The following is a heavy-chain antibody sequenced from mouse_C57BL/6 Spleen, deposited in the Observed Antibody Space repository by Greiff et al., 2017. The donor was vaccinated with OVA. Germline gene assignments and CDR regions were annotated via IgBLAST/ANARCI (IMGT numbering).Heavy chain of an antibody. J-gene: IGHJ2*01. V-gene: IGHV1-72*01. CDR1: GYTFTSYW. D-gene: IGHD3-2*02. Sequence: QVHVKQSGAELVKPGASVKLSCKASGYTFTSYWMHWVKQRPGRGLEWIGRIDPNSGGTKYNEKFKSKATLTVDKPSSTAYMQLSSLTSEDSAVYYCAHSSGYGRPFDYWGQGTTLTVSS. CDR2: IDPNSGGT. CDR3: AHSSGYGRPFDY.